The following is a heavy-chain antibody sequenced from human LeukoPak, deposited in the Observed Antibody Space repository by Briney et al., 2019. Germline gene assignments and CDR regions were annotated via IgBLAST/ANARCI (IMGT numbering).Heavy chain of an antibody. J-gene: IGHJ4*02. V-gene: IGHV4-34*01. CDR2: INHSGST. CDR3: ARAEIKLYNQRRYYFDY. Sequence: SETLSLTCAVYGGSFSGYYWSWIRQPPGKGLEWIGEINHSGSTNYNPSLKSRVAISVDTSKNQFSLKLSSVTAADTAVYYCARAEIKLYNQRRYYFDYWGQGTLVTVSS. D-gene: IGHD3-16*02. CDR1: GGSFSGYY.